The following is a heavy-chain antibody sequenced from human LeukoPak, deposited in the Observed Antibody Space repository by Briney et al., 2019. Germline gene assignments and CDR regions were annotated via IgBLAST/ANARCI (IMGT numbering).Heavy chain of an antibody. CDR3: SRGIQENLAWLTAFSAFDI. D-gene: IGHD6-19*01. V-gene: IGHV1-18*01. J-gene: IGHJ3*02. CDR2: ISAYNGNT. Sequence: ASVKVSCKASGYTFTSYGVSWVRQAPGQGLEWMGWISAYNGNTNYAQKVRGRVTMTTDTSTRTAYMERRSLMCDDPAVPYCSRGIQENLAWLTAFSAFDISGQGTMVTVSS. CDR1: GYTFTSYG.